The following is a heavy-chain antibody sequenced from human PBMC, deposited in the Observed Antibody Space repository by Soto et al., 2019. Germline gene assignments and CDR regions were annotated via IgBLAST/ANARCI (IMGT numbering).Heavy chain of an antibody. CDR2: ISGSGGST. Sequence: EVQLLESGGGLVQPGGSLRLSCAASGFAFSSYAMSWVRQAPGKGLEWVSAISGSGGSTYYADSVKGRFTISRDNSKNTLYLQMNSLRAEDTAVYYCAKDRDYGDQVPVYWGQGTLVTVSS. V-gene: IGHV3-23*01. J-gene: IGHJ4*02. D-gene: IGHD4-17*01. CDR1: GFAFSSYA. CDR3: AKDRDYGDQVPVY.